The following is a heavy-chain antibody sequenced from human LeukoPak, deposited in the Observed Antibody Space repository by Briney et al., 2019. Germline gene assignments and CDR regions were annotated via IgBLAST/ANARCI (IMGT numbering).Heavy chain of an antibody. CDR3: AKNGYCSGGSCYRRHGMDV. Sequence: SGGSLRLSCAASGFTFSSYAMSWVRQAPGKGLEWVSAISGSGGSTYYADSVKGRFTISRDNSKNTLYLQMNSLRAEDTAVYYCAKNGYCSGGSCYRRHGMDVWGQGTTVTVSS. CDR2: ISGSGGST. V-gene: IGHV3-23*01. CDR1: GFTFSSYA. D-gene: IGHD2-15*01. J-gene: IGHJ6*02.